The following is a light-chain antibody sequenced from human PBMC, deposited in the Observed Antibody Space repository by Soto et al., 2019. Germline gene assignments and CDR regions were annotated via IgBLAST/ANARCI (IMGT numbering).Light chain of an antibody. CDR3: SSYAGSNNLV. V-gene: IGLV2-8*01. CDR2: EVS. CDR1: SSDVGGYNY. Sequence: SGLTQPPSASGSPGQSVTISCTGTSSDVGGYNYVSWYQQHPGKAPKLMIYEVSKRPSGVPDRFSGSKSGNTASLTVSGLQAEDEADYYCSSYAGSNNLVFGGGTKLTVL. J-gene: IGLJ3*02.